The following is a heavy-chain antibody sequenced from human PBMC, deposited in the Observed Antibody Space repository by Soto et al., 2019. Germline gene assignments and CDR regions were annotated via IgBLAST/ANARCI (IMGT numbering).Heavy chain of an antibody. D-gene: IGHD2-15*01. CDR1: GYSFTSYW. CDR3: ARHFSLGYCSGGSCNGYYYYGMDV. J-gene: IGHJ6*02. CDR2: IYPGDSDT. Sequence: GESLQISSKRSGYSFTSYWIRWVRQMTGKGLEWMGIIYPGDSDTRYSPSSQGRVTISADKSISTAYLQWSRLKASDTAMYYCARHFSLGYCSGGSCNGYYYYGMDVWGQGITVTVS. V-gene: IGHV5-51*01.